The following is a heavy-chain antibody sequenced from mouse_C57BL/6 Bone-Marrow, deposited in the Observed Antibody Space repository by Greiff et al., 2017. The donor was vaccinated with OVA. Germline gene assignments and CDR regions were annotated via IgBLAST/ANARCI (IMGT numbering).Heavy chain of an antibody. CDR2: IDPSDSYT. CDR3: ARDHGSSYDDY. V-gene: IGHV1-50*01. D-gene: IGHD1-1*01. J-gene: IGHJ2*01. Sequence: QVQLQQPGAELVKPGASVKLSCKASGYTFTSYWMQWVKQRPGQGLEWIGEIDPSDSYTNYNQKFKGKATLTVDTSSSTAYMQLSSLTSEDSAVYYCARDHGSSYDDYWGQGTTLTVSS. CDR1: GYTFTSYW.